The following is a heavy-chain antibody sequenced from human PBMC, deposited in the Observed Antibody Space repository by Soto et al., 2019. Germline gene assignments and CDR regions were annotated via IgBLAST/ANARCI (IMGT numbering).Heavy chain of an antibody. CDR3: ARAKGAYDSSGYYSVYFDY. CDR1: GGSFSGYY. D-gene: IGHD3-22*01. J-gene: IGHJ4*02. CDR2: INHSGST. V-gene: IGHV4-34*01. Sequence: SATLSLTCAVYGGSFSGYYWSWIRQPPGKGLEWIGEINHSGSTNYNPSLKSRVTISVATSKNQFSLKLSSVTAADTAVYYCARAKGAYDSSGYYSVYFDYWGQGTLVTVS.